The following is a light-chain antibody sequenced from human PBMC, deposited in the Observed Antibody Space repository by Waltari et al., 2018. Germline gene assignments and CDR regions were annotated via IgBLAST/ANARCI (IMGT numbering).Light chain of an antibody. CDR2: GSS. J-gene: IGLJ3*02. CDR3: QSYDTSLSVV. Sequence: QSVLTQPPSVSGAPGQRVTIPCTGSGSNIVAGYDVPWYQHLPRAAPKLLIYGSSSRPLGVPDRFFGSTSGTSASLAITGLQAEDEGDYYCQSYDTSLSVVFGGGTKLTVL. CDR1: GSNIVAGYD. V-gene: IGLV1-40*01.